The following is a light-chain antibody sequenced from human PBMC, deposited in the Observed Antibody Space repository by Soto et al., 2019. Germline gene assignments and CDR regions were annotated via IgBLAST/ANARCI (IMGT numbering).Light chain of an antibody. J-gene: IGKJ1*01. V-gene: IGKV1-5*03. CDR2: KAS. CDR3: QHYNSYSEA. Sequence: DIQMTQSPSTLSGSVGDRVTITCRASQTISSWLAWYQQKPGKAPKLLIYKASTLKSGVASRFSGSGSGTDFTLNISSVQPDDFAAYYCQHYNSYSEACGEGTKVELK. CDR1: QTISSW.